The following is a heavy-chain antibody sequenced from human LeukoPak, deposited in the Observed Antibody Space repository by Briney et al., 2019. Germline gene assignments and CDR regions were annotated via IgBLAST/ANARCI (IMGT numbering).Heavy chain of an antibody. J-gene: IGHJ4*02. CDR2: MNPNSGNT. D-gene: IGHD1-26*01. CDR1: GYTFASYD. Sequence: GASVKVSCKASGYTFASYDINWVRQATGQGLEWMGWMNPNSGNTGYAQKFQGRVTMTRNTSISTAYMELSSLRSEDTAVYYCARTGRLGGSYYFDYWGQGTLVTVSS. V-gene: IGHV1-8*01. CDR3: ARTGRLGGSYYFDY.